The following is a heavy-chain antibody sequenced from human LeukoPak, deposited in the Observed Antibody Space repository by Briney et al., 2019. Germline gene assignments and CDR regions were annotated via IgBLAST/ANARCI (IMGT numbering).Heavy chain of an antibody. CDR1: GFTFSNAW. J-gene: IGHJ4*02. CDR3: FREGGD. D-gene: IGHD3-10*01. Sequence: GGSLRLSCAASGFTFSNAWMSWVRQAPGKGLVWVSYINIDERITGYADSVKGRFTISRDNAKNTLYLQMNSLRAEDTAIYYCFREGGDWGQGTLVTVSS. CDR2: INIDERIT. V-gene: IGHV3-74*01.